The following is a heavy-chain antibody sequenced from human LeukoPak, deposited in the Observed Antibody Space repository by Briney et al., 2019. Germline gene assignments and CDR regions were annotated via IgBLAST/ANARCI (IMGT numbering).Heavy chain of an antibody. V-gene: IGHV3-30*02. Sequence: GGSLRLSCAASGFTFSSYGVHWVRQAPGKGLEWVAFIRYDGSNKYYADFVKGRFTISRDNSKNTLYLQMNSLRAEDTAVYYCAKGGFYGDYNWFDPWGQGTLVTVSS. CDR2: IRYDGSNK. CDR3: AKGGFYGDYNWFDP. J-gene: IGHJ5*02. D-gene: IGHD4-17*01. CDR1: GFTFSSYG.